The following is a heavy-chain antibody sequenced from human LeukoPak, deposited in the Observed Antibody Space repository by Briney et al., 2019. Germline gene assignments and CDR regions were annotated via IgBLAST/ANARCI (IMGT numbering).Heavy chain of an antibody. J-gene: IGHJ4*02. CDR2: IYYSGTN. V-gene: IGHV4-59*01. D-gene: IGHD3-22*01. Sequence: SETLSLTCTVSGGSISNYHWSWIRQPPGEGLEWIGYIYYSGTNNYNPSLKSRVTISVDTSKNQFSLRLSSVTAADTAVYYCAGGASSRGYYVWEDYWGQGTLVTVSS. CDR1: GGSISNYH. CDR3: AGGASSRGYYVWEDY.